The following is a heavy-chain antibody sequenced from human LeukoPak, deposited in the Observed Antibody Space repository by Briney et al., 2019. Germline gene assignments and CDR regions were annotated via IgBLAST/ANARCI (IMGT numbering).Heavy chain of an antibody. CDR3: AREVAGTPWIDY. CDR1: GGSIRSYY. J-gene: IGHJ4*02. D-gene: IGHD6-19*01. CDR2: IYYSGST. V-gene: IGHV4-4*08. Sequence: TPSETLSLTCTVSGGSIRSYYWSWIRQPPGKGLEWIGYIYYSGSTKHNPSLKSRVTISVDTSKNQFSLKLSSATAADTAVYYCAREVAGTPWIDYWGQGTLVTVSS.